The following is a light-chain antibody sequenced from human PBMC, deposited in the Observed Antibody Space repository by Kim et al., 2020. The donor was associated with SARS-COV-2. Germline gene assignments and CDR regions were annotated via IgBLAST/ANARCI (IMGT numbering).Light chain of an antibody. V-gene: IGLV3-9*01. CDR1: NMGRKN. CDR2: RDD. CDR3: HIWDSRSYV. Sequence: SEALGQRAKIPGGGSNMGRKNLHGYQQKPGQAPVLVIYRDDYRPSGIPERFSGSNSGNTATLTISRAQAGDEADYYCHIWDSRSYVFGTGTKVTVL. J-gene: IGLJ1*01.